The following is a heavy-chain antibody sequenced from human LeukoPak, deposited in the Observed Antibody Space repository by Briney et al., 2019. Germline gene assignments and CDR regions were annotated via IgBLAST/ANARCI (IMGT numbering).Heavy chain of an antibody. CDR3: ARAIAVAGNFDY. Sequence: PSETLSLTCTVSGGSISSYYWSWVRQPPVKGLEWIGYIYYSGSTSYDPSLKSRVTISVDTSKNQFSLKLSSVTAADTAVYYCARAIAVAGNFDYWGQGTLVTVSS. D-gene: IGHD6-19*01. CDR2: IYYSGST. J-gene: IGHJ4*02. CDR1: GGSISSYY. V-gene: IGHV4-59*01.